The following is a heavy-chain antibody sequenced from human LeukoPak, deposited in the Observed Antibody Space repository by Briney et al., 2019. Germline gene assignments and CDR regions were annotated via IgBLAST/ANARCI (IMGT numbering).Heavy chain of an antibody. J-gene: IGHJ4*02. D-gene: IGHD2-21*01. V-gene: IGHV4-4*07. CDR1: GASFNYYY. Sequence: SETLSLTCNVSGASFNYYYWSWIRQPAGKGLEWIGRVYLGGSTNYNPSLKSRVMMSLDKANNQFSLRLSSVTAADTATYYCARDHCDDAACYPFDRWGQGTLATVSS. CDR3: ARDHCDDAACYPFDR. CDR2: VYLGGST.